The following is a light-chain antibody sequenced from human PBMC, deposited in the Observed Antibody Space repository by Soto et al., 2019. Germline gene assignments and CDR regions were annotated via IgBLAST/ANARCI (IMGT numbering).Light chain of an antibody. J-gene: IGKJ5*01. CDR3: QQRSNWPPA. Sequence: EIVLTQSPATLSLSPGERATLSCRASQSVSSYVAWYQQKPGQAPRLLIYDASNRATGTPARFSGSGSGTDFTLTFSSLEPEDFAVYYCQQRSNWPPAFGQGTRLEIK. CDR2: DAS. CDR1: QSVSSY. V-gene: IGKV3-11*01.